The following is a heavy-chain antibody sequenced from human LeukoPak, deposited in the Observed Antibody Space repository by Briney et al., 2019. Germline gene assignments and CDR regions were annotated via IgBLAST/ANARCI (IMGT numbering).Heavy chain of an antibody. CDR2: IYYSGST. CDR3: ARGVTTGTTWDY. CDR1: GGSISSGGYY. J-gene: IGHJ4*02. Sequence: PSETLSLTCTVSGGSISSGGYYWSWIRQHPGKGLEWIGYIYYSGSTYYNPSLKSRVTISVDTSKNQFSLKLSSVTAADTAVYYCARGVTTGTTWDYWGQGTLVTVSS. V-gene: IGHV4-31*03. D-gene: IGHD1-1*01.